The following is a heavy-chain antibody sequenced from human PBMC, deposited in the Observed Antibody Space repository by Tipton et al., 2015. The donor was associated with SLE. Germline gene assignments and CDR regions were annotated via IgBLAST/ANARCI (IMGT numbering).Heavy chain of an antibody. J-gene: IGHJ4*02. CDR1: GGSFSGYY. V-gene: IGHV4-34*01. CDR3: ARGKYFDY. CDR2: INHSGST. Sequence: LSLTCAVYGGSFSGYYWGWIRQPPGKGLEWIGEINHSGSTNYNPSLKSRVTISVDTSKNQFSLKLTSVTAADTAVYYCARGKYFDYWGQGTLVTVSS.